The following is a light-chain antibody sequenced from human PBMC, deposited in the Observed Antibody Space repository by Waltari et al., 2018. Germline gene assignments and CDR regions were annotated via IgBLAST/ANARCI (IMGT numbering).Light chain of an antibody. CDR1: QNVDNY. CDR2: DAS. V-gene: IGKV3-11*01. CDR3: QQRSSLLPVT. J-gene: IGKJ4*01. Sequence: EIVLTQSPGTVSLSPGERATLSCRASQNVDNYVAWYQQRPGQTPKPPIYDASNRATGVPARFSGSGSGTDFTLTISGLEPEDFAVYYCQQRSSLLPVTFGGGTKVEIK.